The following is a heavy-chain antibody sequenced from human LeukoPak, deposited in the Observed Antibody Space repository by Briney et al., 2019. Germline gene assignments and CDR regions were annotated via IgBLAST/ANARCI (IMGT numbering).Heavy chain of an antibody. D-gene: IGHD2-2*01. CDR3: ALDIQAYSSSTIFYRYVLVL. J-gene: IGHJ6*02. CDR2: ISDYNGNK. V-gene: IGHV1-18*01. Sequence: ASVRVSCTASGYTFTSYGISWVRQAPGKGLEWMGWISDYNGNKNYAQTVKGRVTMTTDKSKSTAYIDLTSLRSDDTAVYYCALDIQAYSSSTIFYRYVLVLWGQGTTVTVSS. CDR1: GYTFTSYG.